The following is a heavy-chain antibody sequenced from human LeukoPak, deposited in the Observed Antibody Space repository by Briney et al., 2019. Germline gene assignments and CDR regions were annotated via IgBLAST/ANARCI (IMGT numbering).Heavy chain of an antibody. CDR3: ASGGLTGYDSSGYYYFDY. J-gene: IGHJ4*02. V-gene: IGHV4-31*03. CDR2: IYYSGST. Sequence: SQTLSLTCTVSGGSISSGGYYWSWIRQHPGKGLEWIGYIYYSGSTYYNPSLKSRVTISVGTSKNQFSLKLSSVTAADTAVYYCASGGLTGYDSSGYYYFDYWGQGTLVTVSS. CDR1: GGSISSGGYY. D-gene: IGHD3-22*01.